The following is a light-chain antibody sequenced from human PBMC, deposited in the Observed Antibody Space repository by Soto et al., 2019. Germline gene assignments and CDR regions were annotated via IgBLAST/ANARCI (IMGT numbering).Light chain of an antibody. J-gene: IGKJ5*01. CDR2: GAS. V-gene: IGKV3-15*01. Sequence: EIVLTQSPVTLSLSPGERATLSCRASQSVRSNYLAWYQQQPGQAPSLLIYGASTRATGVPDRFSGTGSGTEFTLTISSLKSEDYAVYYCQQYKSWPPITFGQGTRLEIK. CDR3: QQYKSWPPIT. CDR1: QSVRSN.